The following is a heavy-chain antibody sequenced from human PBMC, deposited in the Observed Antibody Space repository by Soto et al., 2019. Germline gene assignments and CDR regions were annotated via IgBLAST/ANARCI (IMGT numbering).Heavy chain of an antibody. J-gene: IGHJ4*02. CDR1: GFTFSKYW. CDR2: IKGNESTT. Sequence: EVQLVESGGGLVQPGGSLRLSCAASGFTFSKYWIHWVRHAPGKGLVWVSRIKGNESTTNYADSVKGRFTISRDNANDVVFLHMNTMTADDTAVYYCARGGYGLWLNDYWSQGTLVTVSS. D-gene: IGHD5-18*01. V-gene: IGHV3-74*01. CDR3: ARGGYGLWLNDY.